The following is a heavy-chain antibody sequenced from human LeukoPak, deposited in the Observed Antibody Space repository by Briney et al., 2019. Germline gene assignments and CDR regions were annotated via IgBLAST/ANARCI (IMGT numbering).Heavy chain of an antibody. D-gene: IGHD3-3*01. CDR2: IYYSGST. CDR1: GDSISSYY. Sequence: SETLSLTCTVSGDSISSYYWSWIRQPPGKGLEWIGYIYYSGSTNYNPSLKSRVTISVDTSKNQFSLKLSSVTAADTAVYYCASMNYDFWSGYYEGQIDYWGQGTLVTVSS. V-gene: IGHV4-59*01. CDR3: ASMNYDFWSGYYEGQIDY. J-gene: IGHJ4*02.